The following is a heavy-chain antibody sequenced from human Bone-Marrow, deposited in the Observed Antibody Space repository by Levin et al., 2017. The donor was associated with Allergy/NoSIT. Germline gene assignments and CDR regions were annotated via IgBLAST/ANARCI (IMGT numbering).Heavy chain of an antibody. D-gene: IGHD2/OR15-2a*01. Sequence: PGGSLRLSCEASGFTFSGSVIHWVRQASGKGLEWVGRIRSKTNNYATAYAASVKGRFTISRDDSKNTAHLQMSSLRTEDTAVYYCGRLFQESFYHMDVWGQGTTVTVSS. CDR1: GFTFSGSV. J-gene: IGHJ6*02. CDR2: IRSKTNNYAT. CDR3: GRLFQESFYHMDV. V-gene: IGHV3-73*01.